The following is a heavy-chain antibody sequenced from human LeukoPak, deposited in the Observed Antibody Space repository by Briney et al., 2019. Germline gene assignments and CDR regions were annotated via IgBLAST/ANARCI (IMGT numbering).Heavy chain of an antibody. D-gene: IGHD6-13*01. CDR1: GFTFSSYD. J-gene: IGHJ3*02. V-gene: IGHV3-13*01. Sequence: GGSLRLSCAASGFTFSSYDMHWVRQATGKGLEWVSAIGTAGDTYYPGSVKGRFTISRENAKNSLYLQMDSLRAGDTAVYYCARSPTAELVNAFDIWGQGTMVTVSS. CDR2: IGTAGDT. CDR3: ARSPTAELVNAFDI.